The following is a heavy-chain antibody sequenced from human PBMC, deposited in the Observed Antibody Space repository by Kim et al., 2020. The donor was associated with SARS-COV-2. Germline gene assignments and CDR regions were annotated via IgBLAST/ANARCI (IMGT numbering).Heavy chain of an antibody. CDR3: ATDPLWFGESGDY. CDR2: FDPEDGET. Sequence: ASVKVSCKVSGYTLTELSMHWVRQAPGKGLEWMGGFDPEDGETICAQKFQGRVTMTEDTSTDTAYMELSSLRSEDTAVYYCATDPLWFGESGDYWGQGTLVTVSS. D-gene: IGHD3-10*01. V-gene: IGHV1-24*01. CDR1: GYTLTELS. J-gene: IGHJ4*02.